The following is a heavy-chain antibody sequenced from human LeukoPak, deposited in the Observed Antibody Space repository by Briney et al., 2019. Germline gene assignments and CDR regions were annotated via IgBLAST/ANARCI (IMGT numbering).Heavy chain of an antibody. Sequence: ASVKVSCKVSGYTLTELSMHWVRQAPGKGLEWMGGFDPEDGETIYAQKFQGRVTMTEDTSTDTAYMELSGLRSEDTAVYYCARGPPTGYCSGASCFGPRYFQYWGQGTLVTVSS. CDR2: FDPEDGET. CDR1: GYTLTELS. J-gene: IGHJ1*01. D-gene: IGHD2-15*01. V-gene: IGHV1-24*01. CDR3: ARGPPTGYCSGASCFGPRYFQY.